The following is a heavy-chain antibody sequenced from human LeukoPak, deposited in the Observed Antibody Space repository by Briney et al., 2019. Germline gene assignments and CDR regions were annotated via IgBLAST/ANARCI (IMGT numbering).Heavy chain of an antibody. CDR1: GGSITSGEYH. D-gene: IGHD3-16*01. Sequence: SQTLPLTCTVSGGSITSGEYHWSWIRQPPGKGLEWIGYIYHRGSTYDNPSLKSRLTMSVDTSKNQFSLNLSSVTAADTAVYYCAKVGVSNFHDTFDLWGQGTMVTVSS. V-gene: IGHV4-30-4*01. CDR3: AKVGVSNFHDTFDL. J-gene: IGHJ3*01. CDR2: IYHRGST.